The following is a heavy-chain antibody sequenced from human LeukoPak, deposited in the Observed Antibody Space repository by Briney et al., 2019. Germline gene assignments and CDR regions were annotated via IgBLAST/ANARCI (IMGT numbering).Heavy chain of an antibody. CDR3: ARGRVFARGSSYWFDP. CDR1: GGSISSYC. V-gene: IGHV4-4*07. D-gene: IGHD6-13*01. CDR2: IYTSGST. J-gene: IGHJ5*02. Sequence: SETLSLTCTVSGGSISSYCWSWIRQPAGKGLGWIGRIYTSGSTNYNPSLKSRVTMSVDTSKNQFSLKLSSVTAADTAVYYCARGRVFARGSSYWFDPWGQGTLVTVSS.